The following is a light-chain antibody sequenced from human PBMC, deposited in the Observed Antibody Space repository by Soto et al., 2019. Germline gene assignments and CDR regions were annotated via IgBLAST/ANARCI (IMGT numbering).Light chain of an antibody. J-gene: IGKJ2*01. Sequence: DIQMTQSPPSLSASVGDRVTITCQASQDIRNYLNWWQKKPGKAPNLLIYDASNLETGVPSRFGGSGSGTDFTFTISNLQPEDFATYYCQHYHDLPYTFGRGTKLEIK. CDR2: DAS. CDR1: QDIRNY. CDR3: QHYHDLPYT. V-gene: IGKV1-33*01.